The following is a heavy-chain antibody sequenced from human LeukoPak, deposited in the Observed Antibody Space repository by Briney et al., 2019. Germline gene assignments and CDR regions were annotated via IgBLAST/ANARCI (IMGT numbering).Heavy chain of an antibody. D-gene: IGHD3-10*01. CDR3: ATGLWFGEYLDV. V-gene: IGHV4-39*07. J-gene: IGHJ6*04. CDR2: IYYSGST. Sequence: SETLSLTCTVSGGSISSSSYYWGWIRQPPGKGLEWIGSIYYSGSTYYNPSLKSRVTISVDTSKNQFSLKLSSVTAADTAVYYCATGLWFGEYLDVWGKGTTVTISS. CDR1: GGSISSSSYY.